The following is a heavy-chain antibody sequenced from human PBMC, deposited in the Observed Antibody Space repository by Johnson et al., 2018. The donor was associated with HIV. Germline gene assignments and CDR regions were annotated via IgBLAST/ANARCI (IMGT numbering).Heavy chain of an antibody. D-gene: IGHD3-22*01. J-gene: IGHJ3*02. Sequence: QMQLVESGGGVVQPGRSLRLSCAVSGFTFSSYAMHWVRQAPGKGLEWVAFITKDGMNEYYADSVKGRFTISRDNSKITLYLQMNSLRAEDTAVYYCAREGYSYDSSGYYSPFDIWGQGTMVTVSS. CDR3: AREGYSYDSSGYYSPFDI. CDR1: GFTFSSYA. V-gene: IGHV3-30*04. CDR2: ITKDGMNE.